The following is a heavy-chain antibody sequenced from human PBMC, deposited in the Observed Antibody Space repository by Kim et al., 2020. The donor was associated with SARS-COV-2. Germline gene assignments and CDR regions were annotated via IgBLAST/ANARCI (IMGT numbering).Heavy chain of an antibody. V-gene: IGHV6-1*01. CDR3: ARGSSRYYYGMDV. Sequence: ESAISVESRITINSDTSKNQFSLHLNSMAPEDTAVYYCARGSSRYYYGMDVWGQGTTVTVSS. J-gene: IGHJ6*02.